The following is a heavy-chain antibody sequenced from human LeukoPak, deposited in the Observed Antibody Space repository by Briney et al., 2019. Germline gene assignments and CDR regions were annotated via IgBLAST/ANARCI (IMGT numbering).Heavy chain of an antibody. CDR1: GFTFSSYW. V-gene: IGHV3-7*01. J-gene: IGHJ4*02. CDR2: IKQDGSEK. Sequence: GGSLRLSCAASGFTFSSYWMSWVRQAPGKGLEWVANIKQDGSEKYYVDSVKGRFTISRDNAKDSLYLQMNSLRAEDTAVYYCAREGAWEMATIAVDYWGQGTLVTVSS. D-gene: IGHD5-24*01. CDR3: AREGAWEMATIAVDY.